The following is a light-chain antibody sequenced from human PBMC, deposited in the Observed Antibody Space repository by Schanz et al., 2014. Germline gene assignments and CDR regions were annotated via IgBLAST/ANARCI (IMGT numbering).Light chain of an antibody. CDR1: QSVSTY. Sequence: EIVLTQSPATLSLSPGERATLSCRASQSVSTYLAWYQQKPGQAPRLLIHRASSRATGVPDRFSGSGSGTDFTLTITRLEPEDFAVYYCQQYNNWPPPYTFGQGTKLEIK. J-gene: IGKJ2*01. CDR2: RAS. CDR3: QQYNNWPPPYT. V-gene: IGKV3-20*01.